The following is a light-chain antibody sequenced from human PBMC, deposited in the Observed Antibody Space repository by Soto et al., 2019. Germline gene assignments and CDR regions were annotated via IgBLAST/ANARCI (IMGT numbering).Light chain of an antibody. J-gene: IGKJ5*01. Sequence: IELSQSPATPSLSPRERDTRSCRASENIYTNLAWYQQKPGQAPRLLFYGASTRATGLPARFSGTGSGTGFTLTINSLQAEDSAVYYCQQYYNWPRTFGQGTRLEIK. CDR1: ENIYTN. V-gene: IGKV3-15*01. CDR3: QQYYNWPRT. CDR2: GAS.